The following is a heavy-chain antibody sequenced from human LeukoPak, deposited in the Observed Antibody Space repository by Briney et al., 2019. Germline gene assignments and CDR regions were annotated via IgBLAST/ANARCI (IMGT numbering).Heavy chain of an antibody. CDR3: ATSHDSAGND. D-gene: IGHD2-15*01. Sequence: GGSLRLSCAASGFAFSDFWMSWVRQAPGKGLEWVANIRHDGNAKNYVPSVRGRFTISRDNAKNSLYLQMNSLTVEETAVYYCATSHDSAGNDWGQGTLVTVSS. CDR2: IRHDGNAK. J-gene: IGHJ4*02. CDR1: GFAFSDFW. V-gene: IGHV3-7*01.